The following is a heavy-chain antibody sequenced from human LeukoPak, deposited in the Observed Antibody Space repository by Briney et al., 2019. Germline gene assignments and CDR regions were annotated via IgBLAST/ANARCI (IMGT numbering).Heavy chain of an antibody. V-gene: IGHV4-4*07. CDR1: GGSISSYY. CDR2: IYTSGST. D-gene: IGHD2-21*01. CDR3: ARDSPEDCGGDCSPELSDY. J-gene: IGHJ4*02. Sequence: PSETLSLTCTVSGGSISSYYWSWIRQPAGKGLEWIGRIYTSGSTNYNPSLKSRVTMSVDTSKNQFSLKLSSVTAADTAVYYCARDSPEDCGGDCSPELSDYWGQGTLVTVSS.